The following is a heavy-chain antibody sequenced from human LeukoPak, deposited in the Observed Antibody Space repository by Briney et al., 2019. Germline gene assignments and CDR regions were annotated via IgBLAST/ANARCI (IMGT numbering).Heavy chain of an antibody. V-gene: IGHV3-74*03. D-gene: IGHD1-1*01. J-gene: IGHJ4*02. CDR3: VRDETLWTLDW. CDR2: INEDGTDS. Sequence: GGSLRLSCAASGFTFSGHWIHWVRQAPGMGLVWVSRINEDGTDSMYAESVKGRFTISRDNAKNTVYLQMNSLRAEDTAVYYCVRDETLWTLDWWGQGTLVSVSS. CDR1: GFTFSGHW.